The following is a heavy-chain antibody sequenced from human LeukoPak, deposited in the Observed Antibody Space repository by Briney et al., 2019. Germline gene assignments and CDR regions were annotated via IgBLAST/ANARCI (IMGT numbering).Heavy chain of an antibody. V-gene: IGHV3-23*01. CDR2: ISGSGSGGST. CDR1: GFTLSTYA. D-gene: IGHD5-24*01. Sequence: GGSLRLSCAASGFTLSTYAMSWVRQTPGKGLEWVSSISGSGSGGSTYYADSVKGRFTISRDNSKNTLYLQMNSLRAEDTAVYYCAKSGYNRFDYWGQGTLVTVSS. CDR3: AKSGYNRFDY. J-gene: IGHJ4*02.